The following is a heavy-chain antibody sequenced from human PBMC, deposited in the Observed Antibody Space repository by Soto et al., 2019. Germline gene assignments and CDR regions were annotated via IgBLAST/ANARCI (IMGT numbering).Heavy chain of an antibody. CDR1: EGKSGDHDDY. CDR3: ARDLDGLHGDNRCPHPRPG. D-gene: IGHD4-17*01. V-gene: IGHV4-30-4*01. CDR2: IHSSGSI. Sequence: SYSVAEGKSGDHDDYWSWKRKAPGRGLEWIGYIHSSGSIYYNPSLKSRATMSIDTARNQFSLKVSSVTVADTAVYYCARDLDGLHGDNRCPHPRPGWVQVSLFTV. J-gene: IGHJ1*01.